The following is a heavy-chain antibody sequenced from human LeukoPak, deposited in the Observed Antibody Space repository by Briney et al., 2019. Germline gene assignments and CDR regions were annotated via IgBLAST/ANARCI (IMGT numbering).Heavy chain of an antibody. V-gene: IGHV3-30*12. D-gene: IGHD3-9*01. Sequence: GGSLRLSCAASGFTFSSFGMHWVRQAPGKGLEWVALIIDESRQFYTPSVKGRFTISRDNSKNTLYLEMNRLRVEDTAVYYCVRDDATDDNGFDIWGQGTMVTVSS. CDR1: GFTFSSFG. J-gene: IGHJ3*02. CDR3: VRDDATDDNGFDI. CDR2: IIDESRQ.